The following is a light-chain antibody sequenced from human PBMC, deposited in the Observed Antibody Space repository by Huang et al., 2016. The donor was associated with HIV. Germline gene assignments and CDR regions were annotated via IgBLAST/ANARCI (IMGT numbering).Light chain of an antibody. CDR2: LGS. CDR3: MQALQTPRT. Sequence: DIVMTQSPLSLPVTPGEPASISCRSSQPLLHSNGYNYLDWYLQKPGQSPQLRIYLGSKRAAGVPDRVSGSGSVTDFTLKISTVEAEDVGIYYCMQALQTPRTFGQGTRLEIK. V-gene: IGKV2-28*01. CDR1: QPLLHSNGYNY. J-gene: IGKJ5*01.